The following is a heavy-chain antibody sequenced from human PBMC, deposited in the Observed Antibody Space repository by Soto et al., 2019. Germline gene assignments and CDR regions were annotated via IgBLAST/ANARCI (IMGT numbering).Heavy chain of an antibody. CDR2: ISYDGNNK. Sequence: GGSLRLSCAASGLTFSRYTMHWVRQAPGKGLEWVAVISYDGNNKYYADSVKGRFTISRDNSKNTLSLQMNSLRPEDTAVYYCARFRSERPVDYWGQGTLVTV. J-gene: IGHJ4*02. CDR3: ARFRSERPVDY. CDR1: GLTFSRYT. V-gene: IGHV3-30-3*01.